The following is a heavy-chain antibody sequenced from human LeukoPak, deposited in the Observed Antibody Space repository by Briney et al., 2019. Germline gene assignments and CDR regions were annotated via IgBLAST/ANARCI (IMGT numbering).Heavy chain of an antibody. D-gene: IGHD3-3*01. CDR3: ARDFNFWSGDNAFDI. V-gene: IGHV4-59*12. J-gene: IGHJ3*02. CDR2: FYYSGST. CDR1: GDSISSYY. Sequence: PSETLSLTCTVSGDSISSYYWSWIRQSPGKGLEGIGYFYYSGSTNYNPSLKSRVTISVDTSKNQFSLKLSSVTAADTAVYYCARDFNFWSGDNAFDIWGQGTMVTVSS.